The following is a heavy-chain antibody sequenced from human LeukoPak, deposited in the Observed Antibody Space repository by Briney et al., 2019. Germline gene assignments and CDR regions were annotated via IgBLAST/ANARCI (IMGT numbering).Heavy chain of an antibody. Sequence: ASVKVSCKASGYTFTGYFMHWGRQAPGQRLEWMGWINPNSGGTNYAQNFQGRVTMTRDTSISTAYMELGRLRSDDTAFYYCARVLGYSSSWMDFWGQGTLVTVSS. CDR1: GYTFTGYF. J-gene: IGHJ4*02. D-gene: IGHD6-13*01. V-gene: IGHV1-2*02. CDR2: INPNSGGT. CDR3: ARVLGYSSSWMDF.